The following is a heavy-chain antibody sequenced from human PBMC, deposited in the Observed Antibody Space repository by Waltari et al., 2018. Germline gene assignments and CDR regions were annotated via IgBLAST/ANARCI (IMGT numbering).Heavy chain of an antibody. Sequence: QVQLVQSGAEVKKPGASVKVSCKASGYTFTSYGTSWVRPAPGQGLEGMGWISAYKGNTNYAQKLQGRVTMTTDTSTSTAYMELRSLRSDDTAVYYCARGGVVVPAAMGFDLWGRGTLVTVSS. CDR2: ISAYKGNT. D-gene: IGHD2-2*01. V-gene: IGHV1-18*04. CDR3: ARGGVVVPAAMGFDL. J-gene: IGHJ2*01. CDR1: GYTFTSYG.